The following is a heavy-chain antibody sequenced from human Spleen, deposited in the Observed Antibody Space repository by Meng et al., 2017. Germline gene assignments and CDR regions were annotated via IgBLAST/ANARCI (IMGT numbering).Heavy chain of an antibody. V-gene: IGHV4-59*01. D-gene: IGHD3-16*01. CDR2: IYYSGRT. CDR3: AREKLGGWFDP. CDR1: GVSISSSF. Sequence: SETLSLTCSVSGVSISSSFWSWIRQTPGKGLEWIGSIYYSGRTNYNPSLKSRVTISGDTSDNQFSLRLTSVTPADTAVYYCAREKLGGWFDPWGQGTLVTVSS. J-gene: IGHJ5*02.